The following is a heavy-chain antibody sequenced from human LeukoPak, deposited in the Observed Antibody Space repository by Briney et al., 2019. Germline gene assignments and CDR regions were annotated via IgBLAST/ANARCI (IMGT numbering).Heavy chain of an antibody. CDR1: GYSISSGYY. D-gene: IGHD3-22*01. J-gene: IGHJ4*02. Sequence: SETLSLTCTVSGYSISSGYYWGWIRQPPGKGLEWIGSIYHSGSTYYNPSLKSRVTISVDTSKNQFSLKLSSVTAADTAVYYCARASITMIVVAAFDYWGQGTLVTVSS. CDR2: IYHSGST. V-gene: IGHV4-38-2*02. CDR3: ARASITMIVVAAFDY.